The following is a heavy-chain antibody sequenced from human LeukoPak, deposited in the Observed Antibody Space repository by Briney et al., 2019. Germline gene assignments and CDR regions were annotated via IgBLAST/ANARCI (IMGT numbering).Heavy chain of an antibody. CDR2: ITAAGNT. V-gene: IGHV3-23*01. Sequence: PGGSLRPSCEASGFNFNHYGMNWVRQAPGMGLEWVSGITAAGNTYYADSVKGRLTISRNNSKNTVYLQMNSLTAEYTATYFCARDLHCLAFDFWGQGSLVTVSS. D-gene: IGHD2-21*02. CDR3: ARDLHCLAFDF. CDR1: GFNFNHYG. J-gene: IGHJ4*02.